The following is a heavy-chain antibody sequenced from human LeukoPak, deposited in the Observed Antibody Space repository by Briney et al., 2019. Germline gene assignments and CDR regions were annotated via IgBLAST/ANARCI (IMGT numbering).Heavy chain of an antibody. CDR2: ISAYNGNT. CDR3: ARDHAYSYGSDAFDI. D-gene: IGHD5-18*01. Sequence: GASVKVSCKASGYTFTSYGISWVRQAPGQELEWMGWISAYNGNTNYAQKLQGRVTMTTDTSTSTAYMELRSLRSDDTAVYYCARDHAYSYGSDAFDIWGQGTMVTVSS. V-gene: IGHV1-18*01. J-gene: IGHJ3*02. CDR1: GYTFTSYG.